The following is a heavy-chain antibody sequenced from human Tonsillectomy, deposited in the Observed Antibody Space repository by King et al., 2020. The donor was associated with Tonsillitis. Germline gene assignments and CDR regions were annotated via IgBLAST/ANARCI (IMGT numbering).Heavy chain of an antibody. D-gene: IGHD3-22*01. Sequence: VQLVQSGAEVKKPGASVKVSCKASGYTFTSYYMHWVRQAPGQGLEWMGIINPSGGSTSYAQKFQGRVTMTRDTSTSTVYMELSSLRSEDTAVYYCARDHSVTMIVDGWFDPWGQGTPVTVSS. J-gene: IGHJ5*02. CDR2: INPSGGST. CDR3: ARDHSVTMIVDGWFDP. CDR1: GYTFTSYY. V-gene: IGHV1-46*01.